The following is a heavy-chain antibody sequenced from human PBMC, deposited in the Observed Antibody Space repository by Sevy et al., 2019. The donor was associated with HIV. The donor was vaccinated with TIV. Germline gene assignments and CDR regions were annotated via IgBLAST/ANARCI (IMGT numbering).Heavy chain of an antibody. J-gene: IGHJ3*01. CDR3: ARGDYYDSRGDYTDAFDV. CDR1: GFTFSMYW. CDR2: IKPDGSEK. D-gene: IGHD3-22*01. V-gene: IGHV3-7*04. Sequence: GGSLRLSCTASGFTFSMYWMSWVHQAPGKGLEWVGNIKPDGSEKYYVDSVKGRFTISRDNAKNSLYLQMNGLRAEDTALYYCARGDYYDSRGDYTDAFDVWGQGTMVTVSS.